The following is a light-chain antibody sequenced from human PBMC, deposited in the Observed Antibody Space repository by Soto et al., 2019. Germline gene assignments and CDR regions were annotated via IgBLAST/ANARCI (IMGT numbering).Light chain of an antibody. CDR1: QGISSY. V-gene: IGKV1-8*01. J-gene: IGKJ1*01. CDR2: AAS. CDR3: QQYYTSPS. Sequence: AIRMTQSPSSLSASTGDRVTITCRASQGISSYLAWYQQKPGKAPKLLIYAASTLQSGVPSRFSGSGSGTDFTLTISRLQSEDFATYYCQQYYTSPSFDQGTKVEIK.